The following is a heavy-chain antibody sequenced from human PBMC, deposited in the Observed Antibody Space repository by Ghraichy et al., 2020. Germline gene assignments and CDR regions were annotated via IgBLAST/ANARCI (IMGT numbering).Heavy chain of an antibody. CDR3: ARDKWCSSTSCYYAFDI. Sequence: LSLTCAASGFIFSSYGMHWVRQAPGKGLEWVTVIWYDGSNKYYADSVKGRFTISRDNSKNTLYLQMNSLRAEDTAVYYCARDKWCSSTSCYYAFDIWGQGTMVTVSS. CDR1: GFIFSSYG. D-gene: IGHD2-2*01. CDR2: IWYDGSNK. J-gene: IGHJ3*02. V-gene: IGHV3-33*01.